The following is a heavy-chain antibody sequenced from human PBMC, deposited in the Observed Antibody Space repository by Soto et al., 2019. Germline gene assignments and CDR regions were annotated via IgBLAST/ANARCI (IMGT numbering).Heavy chain of an antibody. V-gene: IGHV4-34*01. CDR1: GGSFSGYY. J-gene: IGHJ6*02. CDR3: TRDRRLQYIKGWDYYSGMDV. CDR2: INHSGST. Sequence: PSETLSLTCAVYGGSFSGYYWSWIRQPPGKGLEWIGEINHSGSTNYNPSLKSRVTISVDTSKNQFSLKLSSVTAADTAVYYCTRDRRLQYIKGWDYYSGMDVWGQGTTVTVSS. D-gene: IGHD6-19*01.